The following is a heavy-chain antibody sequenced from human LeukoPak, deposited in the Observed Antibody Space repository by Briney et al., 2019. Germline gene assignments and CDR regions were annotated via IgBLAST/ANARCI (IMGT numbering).Heavy chain of an antibody. D-gene: IGHD4-17*01. CDR1: GYTFTGYY. Sequence: ASVKVSCKASGYTFTGYYMHWVRQAPGQGLEWMGWISAYNGNTNYAQKLQGRVTMTTDTSTSTAYMELRSLRSDDTAVYYCARDRSYGDYVEWGQGTLVTVSS. V-gene: IGHV1-18*04. CDR2: ISAYNGNT. CDR3: ARDRSYGDYVE. J-gene: IGHJ4*02.